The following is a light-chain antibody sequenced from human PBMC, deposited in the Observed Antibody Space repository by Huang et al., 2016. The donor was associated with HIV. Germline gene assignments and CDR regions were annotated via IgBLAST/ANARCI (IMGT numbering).Light chain of an antibody. CDR2: AAS. CDR3: QQTSSTLIT. CDR1: QSISDY. J-gene: IGKJ5*01. Sequence: DIQMTQSPSSLSASVGDRVTITCRASQSISDYLNWYQQKPGQAPKLLVYAASSLQGGVPSRFSGSVSVTDFTLTISSLQPEDFATYYCQQTSSTLITFGQGTRLEIK. V-gene: IGKV1-39*01.